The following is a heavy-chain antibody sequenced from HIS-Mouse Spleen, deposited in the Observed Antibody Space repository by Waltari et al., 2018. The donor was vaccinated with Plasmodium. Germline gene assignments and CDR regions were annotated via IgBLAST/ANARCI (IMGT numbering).Heavy chain of an antibody. CDR3: AREFVAAAGPYYYGMDV. V-gene: IGHV3-11*01. J-gene: IGHJ6*02. CDR1: GFPFSDYN. D-gene: IGHD6-13*01. CDR2: ISSSGSTI. Sequence: QVQLVESGGGLVKPGGSLRLSCAAYGFPFSDYNMRCIRQAPGKGLEWASYISSSGSTIYYADSVKGRFTISRDNAKNSLYLQMNSLRAEDTAVYYCAREFVAAAGPYYYGMDVWGQGTTVTVSS.